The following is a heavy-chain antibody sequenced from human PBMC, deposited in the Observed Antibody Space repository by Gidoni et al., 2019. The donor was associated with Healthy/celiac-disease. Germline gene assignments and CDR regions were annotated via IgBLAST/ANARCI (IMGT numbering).Heavy chain of an antibody. Sequence: EVQLVESGGGLVKPGGSLRLSCAASGFTFSSYSRNWVRQAPGKGLEWVSSISSSSSYIYYADSVKGRFTISRDNAKNSLYLQMNSLRAENTAVYYCARSAIPGIAVAGRVAYDYWGQGTLVTVSS. CDR2: ISSSSSYI. D-gene: IGHD6-19*01. CDR1: GFTFSSYS. J-gene: IGHJ4*02. V-gene: IGHV3-21*01. CDR3: ARSAIPGIAVAGRVAYDY.